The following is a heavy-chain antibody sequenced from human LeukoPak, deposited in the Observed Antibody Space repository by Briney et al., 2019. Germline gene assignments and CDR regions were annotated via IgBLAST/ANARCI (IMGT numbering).Heavy chain of an antibody. D-gene: IGHD3-22*01. CDR1: GFTFSRYW. J-gene: IGHJ4*02. CDR2: IKQDGSKK. Sequence: GGSLRLSCAASGFTFSRYWKTWVRQAPGKGLEWVANIKQDGSKKNYVDSVKGRFTISRDNAKNSLYLQMNSLRAEDTAVYYCATPLDYYDSSGYHQGGDWGQGTLVTVSS. V-gene: IGHV3-7*01. CDR3: ATPLDYYDSSGYHQGGD.